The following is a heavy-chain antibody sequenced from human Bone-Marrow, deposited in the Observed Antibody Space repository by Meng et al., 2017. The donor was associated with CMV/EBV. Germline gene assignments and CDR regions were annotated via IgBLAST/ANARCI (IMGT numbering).Heavy chain of an antibody. CDR2: ISYDGSNK. Sequence: GGSLRLSCAASGFTFSSYAMHWVRQAPGKGLEWVAVISYDGSNKYYADSVKGRFTISRDKSKNTLYLQMNSLRAEDTAVYYCTRFAYSTGCLYYWGQGTLVTVSS. D-gene: IGHD2-2*01. V-gene: IGHV3-30*04. CDR1: GFTFSSYA. CDR3: TRFAYSTGCLYY. J-gene: IGHJ4*02.